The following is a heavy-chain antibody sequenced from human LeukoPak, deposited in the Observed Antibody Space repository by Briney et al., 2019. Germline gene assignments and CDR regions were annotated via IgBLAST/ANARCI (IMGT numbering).Heavy chain of an antibody. Sequence: SETLSLTCAVYGGSFSGYYWSWIRQPPGKGLEWIGEINHSGSTNYNPSLKSRVTISVDTSKNQFSLKLSSVTAADTAVYYCARGRGILGYCSSTSCYYYFDYWGQGTLVTVSS. CDR1: GGSFSGYY. CDR2: INHSGST. J-gene: IGHJ4*02. CDR3: ARGRGILGYCSSTSCYYYFDY. D-gene: IGHD2-2*01. V-gene: IGHV4-34*01.